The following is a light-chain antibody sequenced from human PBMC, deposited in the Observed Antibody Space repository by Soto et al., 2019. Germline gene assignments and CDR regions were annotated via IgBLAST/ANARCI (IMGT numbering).Light chain of an antibody. CDR2: EVS. J-gene: IGLJ1*01. Sequence: QSGLTQPASVSGSPGQSITISCAGTSSDVGAYNYVSWYQQHPGKAPKLMIYEVSNRPSGVSHRFSGSKSDNTASLTISGLQTDDEADYYCSSYTSSRTLVFGTGTKVT. CDR3: SSYTSSRTLV. V-gene: IGLV2-14*01. CDR1: SSDVGAYNY.